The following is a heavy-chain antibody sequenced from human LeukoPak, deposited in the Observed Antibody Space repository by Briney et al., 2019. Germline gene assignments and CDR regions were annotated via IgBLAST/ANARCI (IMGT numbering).Heavy chain of an antibody. CDR3: ASDDY. J-gene: IGHJ4*02. Sequence: SETLSLTVSGGSISSSSSSYHWGWTRQPPGKGLEWIGSISYSGSTYYNPSLKSRVTISVDTSKNQFSLNLSSVTAADTAVYFCASDDYWGQGTLVTVSS. CDR1: GGSISSSSSSYH. V-gene: IGHV4-39*01. CDR2: ISYSGST.